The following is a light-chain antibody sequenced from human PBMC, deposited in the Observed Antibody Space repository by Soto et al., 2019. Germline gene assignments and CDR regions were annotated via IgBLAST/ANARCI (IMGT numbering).Light chain of an antibody. CDR2: SNN. J-gene: IGLJ2*01. CDR3: AAWEDSLNGYVV. Sequence: QSVLTQPPSASGTPGQRVTISCSGSSSNIGSNTVNWYQQLPGTAPKLLTYSNNQRPSGVPDRFSGSKSRTSASLAISGLQSDDEADYYCAAWEDSLNGYVVFCGGTKLTVL. V-gene: IGLV1-44*01. CDR1: SSNIGSNT.